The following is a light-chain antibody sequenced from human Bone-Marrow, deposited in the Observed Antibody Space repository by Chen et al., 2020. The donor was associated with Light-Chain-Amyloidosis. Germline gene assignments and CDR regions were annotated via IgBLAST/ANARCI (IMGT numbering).Light chain of an antibody. Sequence: DIVMTQSPDSLAVSLGGMATINCKSSQSILFSSNSENYLAWYQKKPGQPPKLLIYWASTRESGVPDRFSGSGSGTDFTLTISSLQAEDVAVYYCQQYYSAPWTFGQGIKVDVK. CDR2: WAS. J-gene: IGKJ1*01. CDR3: QQYYSAPWT. CDR1: QSILFSSNSENY. V-gene: IGKV4-1*01.